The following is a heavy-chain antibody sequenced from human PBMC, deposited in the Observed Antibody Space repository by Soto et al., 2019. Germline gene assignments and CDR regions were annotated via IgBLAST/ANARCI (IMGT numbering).Heavy chain of an antibody. CDR3: ASNYYDSSGYYYYYYGMDV. CDR1: GGTFSSYA. Sequence: QVQLVQSGAEGKKPGSSVKVSCKASGGTFSSYAISWVRQAPGQGLEWMGGIIPIFGTANYAQKFQGRVTITADESTSTAYMELSSLRSEDTAVYYCASNYYDSSGYYYYYYGMDVWGQGTTVTVSS. J-gene: IGHJ6*02. D-gene: IGHD3-22*01. CDR2: IIPIFGTA. V-gene: IGHV1-69*01.